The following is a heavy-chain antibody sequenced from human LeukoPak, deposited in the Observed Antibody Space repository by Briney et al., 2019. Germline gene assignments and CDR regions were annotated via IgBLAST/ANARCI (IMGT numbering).Heavy chain of an antibody. Sequence: PSGTLSLTCAVPGGSISSSNWWSWVRQPPGKGLEWIGEIYHSGSTNYNPSLKSRVTISVDKSKNQFSLKLSSVTAADTAVYYCARHLGCCTNGVCYRYFGYWGQGTLVTVSS. CDR1: GGSISSSNW. V-gene: IGHV4-4*02. CDR2: IYHSGST. J-gene: IGHJ4*02. CDR3: ARHLGCCTNGVCYRYFGY. D-gene: IGHD2-8*01.